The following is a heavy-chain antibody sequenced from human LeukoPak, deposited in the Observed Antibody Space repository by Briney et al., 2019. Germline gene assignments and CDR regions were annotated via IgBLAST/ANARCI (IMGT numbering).Heavy chain of an antibody. V-gene: IGHV4-59*08. CDR2: IHYSGST. Sequence: SETLSLTCTVSGGTISSYYWNWIRQPPGKGLEWIGYIHYSGSTKYNPSLKSRVTITVDTSKNQFSLKLSSVTAADTAVYYCARWYSSGWAFDYWGQGTLVTVSS. CDR3: ARWYSSGWAFDY. J-gene: IGHJ4*02. D-gene: IGHD6-19*01. CDR1: GGTISSYY.